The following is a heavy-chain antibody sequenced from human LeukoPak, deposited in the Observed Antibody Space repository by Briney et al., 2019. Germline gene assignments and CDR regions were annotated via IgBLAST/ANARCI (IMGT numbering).Heavy chain of an antibody. D-gene: IGHD6-19*01. CDR1: RFTFTNAW. Sequence: SAESLRLSCAASRFTFTNAWMSWVRQAPGKGLEWVGRIKSKTDGETTDYAAPVKRRFTISRDDSKRTLYLQMNSLKTEDTAVYYCTTANAVPLPDYWGQGTLVIVSS. V-gene: IGHV3-15*01. CDR2: IKSKTDGETT. J-gene: IGHJ4*02. CDR3: TTANAVPLPDY.